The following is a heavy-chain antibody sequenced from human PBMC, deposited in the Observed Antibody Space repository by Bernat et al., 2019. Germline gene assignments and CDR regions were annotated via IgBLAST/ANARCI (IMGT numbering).Heavy chain of an antibody. D-gene: IGHD3-16*01. Sequence: QVQLVQSGAEVKKPGASVKVSCKASGYTFTSYTIHWVHQAPGQGLEWMGWINAGNGNTKYSQRFQGRVTITRDISASAAYMELSSLRSEDTAVYYCAREGFMITFAGVKPFDPWGQGTLVTASS. J-gene: IGHJ5*02. CDR2: INAGNGNT. CDR3: AREGFMITFAGVKPFDP. V-gene: IGHV1-3*01. CDR1: GYTFTSYT.